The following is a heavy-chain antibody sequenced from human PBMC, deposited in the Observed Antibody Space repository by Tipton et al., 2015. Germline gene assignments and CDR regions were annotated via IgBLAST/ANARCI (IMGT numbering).Heavy chain of an antibody. CDR2: ILTTSDTI. CDR3: ARDHIWAFDI. V-gene: IGHV3-48*02. D-gene: IGHD2-21*01. Sequence: SLRLSCVASGFTFSSYTMNWVRRAPGKGLEWVSYILTTSDTIHYADSVKGRFTISRDNGKNSLYLQMNSLRDEDTAVYYCARDHIWAFDIWGQGTMVTVSS. CDR1: GFTFSSYT. J-gene: IGHJ3*02.